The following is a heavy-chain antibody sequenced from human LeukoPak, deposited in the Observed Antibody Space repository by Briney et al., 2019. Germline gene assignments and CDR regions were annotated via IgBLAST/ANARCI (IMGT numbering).Heavy chain of an antibody. D-gene: IGHD5-18*01. CDR2: IEQDGSEK. V-gene: IGHV3-7*01. CDR3: ARDRSYGSTIEYYFDY. Sequence: PGWSLRLSCAASGFTFSSYWMSWVRQAPGKGLEWVANIEQDGSEKYYVDSVKGRFTISRDNAKNSLYLQMNSLRAEDTAVYYCARDRSYGSTIEYYFDYWGQGILVTVSS. CDR1: GFTFSSYW. J-gene: IGHJ4*02.